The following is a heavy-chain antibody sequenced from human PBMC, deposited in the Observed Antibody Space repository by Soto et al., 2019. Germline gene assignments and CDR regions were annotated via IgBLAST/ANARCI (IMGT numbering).Heavy chain of an antibody. D-gene: IGHD6-19*01. J-gene: IGHJ4*02. V-gene: IGHV3-49*04. Sequence: GGSLRLSCTASGFTFGDYAMSWVRQAPGKGLEWVGFIRSKAYGGTTEYAASVKGRFTISRDDSKTIAYLQMNSLKTEDTAVYYCTRDKYSSGWYYGYWGQGTLVTVSS. CDR3: TRDKYSSGWYYGY. CDR1: GFTFGDYA. CDR2: IRSKAYGGTT.